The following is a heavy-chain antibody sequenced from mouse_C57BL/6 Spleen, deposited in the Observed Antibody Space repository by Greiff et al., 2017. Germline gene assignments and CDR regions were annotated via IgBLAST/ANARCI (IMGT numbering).Heavy chain of an antibody. CDR3: AREGRQDLDY. Sequence: EVMLVESGGGLVKPGGSLKLSCAASGFTFSSYAMSWVRQTPEKRLEWVATISDGGSYTYYPDNVKGRFTISRDNAKNNLYLQMSHLKSEDTAMYYCAREGRQDLDYWGQGTTLTVSS. CDR2: ISDGGSYT. D-gene: IGHD6-1*01. J-gene: IGHJ2*01. V-gene: IGHV5-4*01. CDR1: GFTFSSYA.